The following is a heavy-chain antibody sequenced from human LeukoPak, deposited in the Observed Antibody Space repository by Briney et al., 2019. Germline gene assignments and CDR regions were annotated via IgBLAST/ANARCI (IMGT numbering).Heavy chain of an antibody. CDR1: GYSISSGYY. D-gene: IGHD1-26*01. J-gene: IGHJ4*02. CDR3: ARDGELLLDY. CDR2: VHHSRST. V-gene: IGHV4-38-2*02. Sequence: SETLSLTCTVSGYSISSGYYWGWIRQPPGKGLEWIGSVHHSRSTYYNPSLKSRVTISVDTSKNQFSLKLSSVTAADTAVYYCARDGELLLDYWGQGTLVTVSS.